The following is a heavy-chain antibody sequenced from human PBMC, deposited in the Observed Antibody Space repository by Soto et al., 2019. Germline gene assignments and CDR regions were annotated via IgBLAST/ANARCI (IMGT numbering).Heavy chain of an antibody. CDR3: ARGRRSIVGATNFDF. V-gene: IGHV5-51*01. CDR2: ICPGDSDS. Sequence: PGESLKISCECSGYSFTSYCIGWVRQMPGKGLEWVGIICPGDSDSRYSPSFQGQVTISADKSIGTAYVQWSSLKASDTAMYYCARGRRSIVGATNFDFWGQGTLVTVSS. D-gene: IGHD1-26*01. J-gene: IGHJ4*02. CDR1: GYSFTSYC.